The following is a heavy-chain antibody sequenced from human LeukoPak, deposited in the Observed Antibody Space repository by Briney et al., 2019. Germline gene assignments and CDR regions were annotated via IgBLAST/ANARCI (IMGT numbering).Heavy chain of an antibody. CDR3: AKDKRLGSYGAVGGFDY. Sequence: GGSLRLSCAASGFTFEDYAMHWVRQAPGKGVEWVSGISWHSGSIGYADSVKGRFTISRDNAKNSLYLQMNSLRAEDMALYYCAKDKRLGSYGAVGGFDYWGQGTLVTVSS. CDR1: GFTFEDYA. V-gene: IGHV3-9*03. CDR2: ISWHSGSI. D-gene: IGHD4-17*01. J-gene: IGHJ4*02.